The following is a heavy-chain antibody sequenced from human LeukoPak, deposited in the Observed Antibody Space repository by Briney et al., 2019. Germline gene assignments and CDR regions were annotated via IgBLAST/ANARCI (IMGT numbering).Heavy chain of an antibody. Sequence: PSETLSLTCAVSSYSISSGYYWGWIRQPPGKGLEWIGNIHHSGSTYYSPSLESRVTISLDTSKNQFSLRLRSVTAADTAVYYCARDQSYGRHYFDYWGQGILVTVSS. D-gene: IGHD5-18*01. CDR1: SYSISSGYY. CDR2: IHHSGST. J-gene: IGHJ4*02. V-gene: IGHV4-38-2*02. CDR3: ARDQSYGRHYFDY.